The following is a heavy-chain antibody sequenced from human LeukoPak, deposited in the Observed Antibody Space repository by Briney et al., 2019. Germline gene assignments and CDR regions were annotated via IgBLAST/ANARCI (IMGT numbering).Heavy chain of an antibody. CDR3: AREVASSWYLPPTTPPINDY. CDR2: INSDGSST. J-gene: IGHJ4*02. V-gene: IGHV3-74*01. CDR1: GFTFSSYS. D-gene: IGHD6-13*01. Sequence: PGGSLRLSCAASGFTFSSYSMNWVRQAPGKGLVWVSRINSDGSSTSYADSVKGRFTISRDNAKNTLYLQMNSLRAEDTAVYYCAREVASSWYLPPTTPPINDYWGQGTLVTVSS.